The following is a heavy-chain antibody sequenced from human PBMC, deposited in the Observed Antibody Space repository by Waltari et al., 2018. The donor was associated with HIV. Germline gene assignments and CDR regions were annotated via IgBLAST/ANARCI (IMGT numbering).Heavy chain of an antibody. D-gene: IGHD3-10*01. CDR1: SGSIPSHY. V-gene: IGHV4-59*11. J-gene: IGHJ3*01. CDR2: ISNSGIT. CDR3: AREPFYGSGSYYNDAFDV. Sequence: QLQLQESGPGLVKPSETLSLTCTVPSGSIPSHYWAWIRQSPGKGLEWIGHISNSGITKYNPSLKSRITISVDTSESQFSLKLTSVTAADTAIYYCAREPFYGSGSYYNDAFDVWGQGTQVTVS.